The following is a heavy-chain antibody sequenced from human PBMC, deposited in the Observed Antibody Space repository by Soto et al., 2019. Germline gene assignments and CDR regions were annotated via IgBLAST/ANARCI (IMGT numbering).Heavy chain of an antibody. Sequence: SETLSLTCAVSGYSILSAGYSWSWIRQPPGKGLEWIGYIYHSGSTYYNPSLKSRVTISVDRSKNQFSLKLSSVTAADTAVYYCARVPDRWGQGTLVTVS. V-gene: IGHV4-30-2*01. CDR1: GYSILSAGYS. D-gene: IGHD2-2*01. J-gene: IGHJ5*02. CDR2: IYHSGST. CDR3: ARVPDR.